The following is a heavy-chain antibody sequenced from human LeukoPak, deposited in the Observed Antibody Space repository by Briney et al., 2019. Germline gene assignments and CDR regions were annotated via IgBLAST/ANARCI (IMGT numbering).Heavy chain of an antibody. CDR2: VYYSGST. J-gene: IGHJ6*02. D-gene: IGHD1-1*01. CDR1: GGSVSSASYY. CDR3: ARDCDWNDVDYYYGLDV. V-gene: IGHV4-61*01. Sequence: SETLSLTCTVSGGSVSSASYYWSWIRQPPGNGLEWLGYVYYSGSTNYNPSLKSRVTISVDTSKNQFSLKLASVTAADTAVYYCARDCDWNDVDYYYGLDVWGQGTTVTVSS.